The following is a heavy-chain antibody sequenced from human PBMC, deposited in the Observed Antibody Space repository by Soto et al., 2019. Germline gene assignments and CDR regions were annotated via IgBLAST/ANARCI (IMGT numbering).Heavy chain of an antibody. D-gene: IGHD4-17*01. Sequence: GGSLRLSCTASGFTFGDYAMSWVRQAPGKGLEWVGFIRSKAYGGTTEYAASVKGRFTISRDDSKSIAYLQMNSLKTEDTAVYYRTRDDYGDYVWFDPWGQGTLVTVSS. J-gene: IGHJ5*02. CDR2: IRSKAYGGTT. CDR1: GFTFGDYA. V-gene: IGHV3-49*04. CDR3: TRDDYGDYVWFDP.